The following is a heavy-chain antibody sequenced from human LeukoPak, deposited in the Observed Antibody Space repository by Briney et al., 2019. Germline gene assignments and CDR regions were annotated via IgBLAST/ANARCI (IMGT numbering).Heavy chain of an antibody. J-gene: IGHJ4*02. CDR3: AHSLWFAEGDY. CDR2: IYWDDDK. V-gene: IGHV2-5*08. CDR1: GGSVSSGSYY. D-gene: IGHD3-10*01. Sequence: TLSLTCTVSGGSVSSGSYYWSWIRQPPGKALEWLALIYWDDDKRYSPSLKTRLTITKDTPKNQVVLTMTNMDPVDTATYYCAHSLWFAEGDYWGQGTLVTVSS.